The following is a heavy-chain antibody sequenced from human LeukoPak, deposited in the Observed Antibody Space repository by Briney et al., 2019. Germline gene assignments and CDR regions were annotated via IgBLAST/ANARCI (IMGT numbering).Heavy chain of an antibody. CDR1: GGSISSSSYY. CDR3: ARQGYYYDSSGYQLYYFDY. Sequence: PSETLSLTCTVSGGSISSSSYYWGWIRQPPGKGLEWIGSIYYSGSTYYNPSLKSRVTISVDTSKNQFSLKLSSVTAADTAVYYCARQGYYYDSSGYQLYYFDYWGQGTLVTASS. D-gene: IGHD3-22*01. CDR2: IYYSGST. J-gene: IGHJ4*02. V-gene: IGHV4-39*01.